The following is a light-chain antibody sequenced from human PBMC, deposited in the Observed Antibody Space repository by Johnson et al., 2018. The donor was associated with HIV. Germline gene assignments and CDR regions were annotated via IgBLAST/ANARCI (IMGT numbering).Light chain of an antibody. V-gene: IGLV1-51*01. CDR2: DSN. Sequence: QSVLTQPPSVSAAPGQKVTISCSGSSSNIGNNYVSWYQQLPGTAPKLLIYDSNKRPSGIPDRFSGSKSGTSATLGITGLQTGDEADYYCLAWDTSLRAWGVFGTGTKVTVL. CDR1: SSNIGNNY. J-gene: IGLJ1*01. CDR3: LAWDTSLRAWGV.